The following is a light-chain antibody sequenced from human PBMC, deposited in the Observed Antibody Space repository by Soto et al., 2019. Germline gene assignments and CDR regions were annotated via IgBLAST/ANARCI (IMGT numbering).Light chain of an antibody. V-gene: IGKV1-5*03. J-gene: IGKJ1*01. CDR3: RHYNSYSEA. CDR1: QTISSW. Sequence: DIQMTQSPSTLSGSVGDRVTITSRASQTISSWWAWYQQKPGKVPKLLIYKASTLKSGVPSRFSGSGSGTEFTLTISSLQPDDFATYYCRHYNSYSEAFGQGTKVDI. CDR2: KAS.